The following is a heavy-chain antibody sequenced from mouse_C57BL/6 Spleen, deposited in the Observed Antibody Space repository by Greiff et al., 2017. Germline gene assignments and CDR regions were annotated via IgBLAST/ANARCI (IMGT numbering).Heavy chain of an antibody. J-gene: IGHJ2*01. V-gene: IGHV1-15*01. CDR3: TRYYGSSYHDY. Sequence: VKLQESGAELVRPGASVTLSCKASGYTFTDYEMHWVKQTPVHGLEWIGAIDPETGGTAYNQKFKGKAILTADKSSSTAYMELRSLTSEDSAVYYCTRYYGSSYHDYWGQGTTLTVSS. CDR1: GYTFTDYE. CDR2: IDPETGGT. D-gene: IGHD1-1*01.